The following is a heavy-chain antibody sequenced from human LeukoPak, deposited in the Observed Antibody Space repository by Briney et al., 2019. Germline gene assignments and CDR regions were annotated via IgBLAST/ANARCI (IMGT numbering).Heavy chain of an antibody. D-gene: IGHD3-22*01. V-gene: IGHV4-39*07. J-gene: IGHJ4*02. Sequence: SETLSLTCTVSGGSISSSSYYWGWVRQPPGKGLEWIGSIYYSGSTYYNPSLKSRVTISVDTSKNQFSLKLSSVTAADTAVYYCAREGAAEYDYYDSSIFYPPDYWGQGTLVTVSS. CDR2: IYYSGST. CDR3: AREGAAEYDYYDSSIFYPPDY. CDR1: GGSISSSSYY.